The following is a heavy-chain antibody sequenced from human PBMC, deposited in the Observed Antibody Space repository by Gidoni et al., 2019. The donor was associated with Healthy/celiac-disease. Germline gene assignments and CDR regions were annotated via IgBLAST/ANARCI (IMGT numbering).Heavy chain of an antibody. J-gene: IGHJ2*01. CDR1: GYSFTSYW. D-gene: IGHD3-22*01. Sequence: EVQLVQSGAEVKKPGESLKISCKGSGYSFTSYWIGWVRQMPGKGLEWMGSIYPGDSDTRYSPSFQGQVTISADKSSSTAYLQWSSLKASDTAMYYCARLLYYYDSSGYYSWYFDLWGRGTLVTVSS. V-gene: IGHV5-51*01. CDR3: ARLLYYYDSSGYYSWYFDL. CDR2: IYPGDSDT.